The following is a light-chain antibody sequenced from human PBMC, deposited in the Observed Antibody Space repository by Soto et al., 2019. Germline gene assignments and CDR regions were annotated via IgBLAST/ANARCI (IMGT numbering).Light chain of an antibody. J-gene: IGKJ1*01. CDR2: DAS. V-gene: IGKV3-15*01. CDR1: QSVGSN. Sequence: EIVMTQSPGTLPVSPGERGTLSCRASQSVGSNVAWYQQKPGQAPRLLMYDASTRATGIPARFSGSGSGTEFTLTISRLQSEDLAVYYCQQYNKWPRTFGQGTKVEIK. CDR3: QQYNKWPRT.